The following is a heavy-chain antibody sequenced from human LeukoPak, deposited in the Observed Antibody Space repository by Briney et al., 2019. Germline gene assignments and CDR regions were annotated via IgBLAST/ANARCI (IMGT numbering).Heavy chain of an antibody. Sequence: GGSLRLSCAASGFTFSSYAVSWVRQAPGKGLEWVSAISGSGGSTYYADSVKGRFTISRDNSKNTLYLQMNSLRAEDTSVYYCARTSFGVPATDAFDYWGQGTLVTVSS. D-gene: IGHD2-2*01. CDR2: ISGSGGST. CDR1: GFTFSSYA. J-gene: IGHJ4*02. CDR3: ARTSFGVPATDAFDY. V-gene: IGHV3-23*01.